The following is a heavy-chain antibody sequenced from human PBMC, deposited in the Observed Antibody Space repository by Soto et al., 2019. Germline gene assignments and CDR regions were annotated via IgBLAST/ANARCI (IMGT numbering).Heavy chain of an antibody. CDR1: GYTLTELS. CDR3: ARAGSGYYGSGSYRIPTNNWFDP. V-gene: IGHV1-24*01. J-gene: IGHJ5*02. D-gene: IGHD3-10*01. Sequence: ASVKVSCKVSGYTLTELSMHWVRQAPGKGLEWMGGFDPEDGGTNYAQKFQGRVTMTRDTSISTAYMELSRLRSDDTAVYYCARAGSGYYGSGSYRIPTNNWFDPWGQGTRVTV. CDR2: FDPEDGGT.